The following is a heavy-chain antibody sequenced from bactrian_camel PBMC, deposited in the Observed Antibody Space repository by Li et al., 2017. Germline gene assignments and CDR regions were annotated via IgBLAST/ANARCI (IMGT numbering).Heavy chain of an antibody. CDR3: AADVLPGNCRLDSKYHDY. Sequence: VQLVESGGGSVQAGESLRLSCVVSNYRISSSCMGWFRQAPGKVREGVATVEPNSGRTYYADSVKGRFTISRDNAKNTLDLQMNSLKPEDAAMYYCAADVLPGNCRLDSKYHDYWGQGTQVTVS. J-gene: IGHJ4*01. CDR1: NYRISSSC. V-gene: IGHV3S40*01. D-gene: IGHD3*01. CDR2: VEPNSGRT.